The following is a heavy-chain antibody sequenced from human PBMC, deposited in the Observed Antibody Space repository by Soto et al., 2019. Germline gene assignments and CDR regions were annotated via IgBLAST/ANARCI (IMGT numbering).Heavy chain of an antibody. D-gene: IGHD1-7*01. CDR3: ASRDPGTSVDY. V-gene: IGHV4-4*02. J-gene: IGHJ4*02. CDR2: IYRTGST. Sequence: QVQLQESGPGLVKPSGTLSLTCAVSGGSFTSNNWWTWVRQPPGQGLEWIGEIYRTGSTNYNPSLKSRDPISLDKSENQLSLKVTSLTDADTAVYYCASRDPGTSVDYWGQGTLVTVSS. CDR1: GGSFTSNNW.